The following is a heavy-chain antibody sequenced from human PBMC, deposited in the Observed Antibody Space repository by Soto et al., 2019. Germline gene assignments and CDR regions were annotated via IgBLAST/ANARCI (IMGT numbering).Heavy chain of an antibody. D-gene: IGHD3-22*01. Sequence: ASVKVSSKASGYTFTSYGTSWVRHPPGQGLEWMGWIIAYNGTTNYAQKLQGRVTMTTDTSTSTAYMRLRILVSHHTALYYCARDRDWAKYYYDSSGYYYFEYWVQGTLVTVS. V-gene: IGHV1-18*01. CDR1: GYTFTSYG. J-gene: IGHJ4*02. CDR3: ARDRDWAKYYYDSSGYYYFEY. CDR2: IIAYNGTT.